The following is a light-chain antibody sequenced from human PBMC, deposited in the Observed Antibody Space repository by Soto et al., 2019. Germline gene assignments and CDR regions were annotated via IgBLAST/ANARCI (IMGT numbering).Light chain of an antibody. Sequence: QSVLTQPASVSGSPGQSITISCTGGSGDIGSHNLGSWYQQYLGKAPKVIIYATTKRPSGVSDRFSGSKSGSVASLTISGLQADDEANYYCCSHVNDFTHWIFGGGTKLTVL. CDR2: ATT. J-gene: IGLJ3*02. CDR1: SGDIGSHNL. CDR3: CSHVNDFTHWI. V-gene: IGLV2-23*01.